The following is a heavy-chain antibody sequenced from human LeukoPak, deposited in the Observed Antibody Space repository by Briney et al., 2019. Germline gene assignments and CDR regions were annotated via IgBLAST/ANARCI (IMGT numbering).Heavy chain of an antibody. V-gene: IGHV1-2*02. J-gene: IGHJ4*02. CDR1: GYTFTGYY. Sequence: ASVKVSCKASGYTFTGYYMHWVRQAPGQGLEWMGWINPNSGGTNYAQKFQGRVTMTRDTSISTAYMELSRLRSDDTAVYYCARVHLRQGSGWYPIDYWGQGTLVTVSS. D-gene: IGHD6-13*01. CDR2: INPNSGGT. CDR3: ARVHLRQGSGWYPIDY.